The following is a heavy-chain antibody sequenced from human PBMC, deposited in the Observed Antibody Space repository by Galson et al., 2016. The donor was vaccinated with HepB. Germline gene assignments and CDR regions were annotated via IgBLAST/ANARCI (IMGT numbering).Heavy chain of an antibody. V-gene: IGHV3-30*18. CDR2: IAYDGSNK. CDR1: GFTFNNYG. Sequence: SLRLSCAASGFTFNNYGMHWVRQAPGKGLEWVAVIAYDGSNKYYADSVKGRFTISRDNSKNTLYLQMNSLRAEVTAVYYCEKDRLGLQRWFIFHYWGQGTLVTVSP. CDR3: EKDRLGLQRWFIFHY. J-gene: IGHJ4*02. D-gene: IGHD3-16*01.